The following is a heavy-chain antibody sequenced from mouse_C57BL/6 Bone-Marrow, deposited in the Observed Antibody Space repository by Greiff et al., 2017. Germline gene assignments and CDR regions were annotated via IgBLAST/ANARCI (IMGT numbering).Heavy chain of an antibody. J-gene: IGHJ1*03. CDR2: IDPNSGGT. Sequence: VQLQQPGAELVKPGASVKLSCKASGYTFTSYWMHWVKQRPGRGLEWLGRIDPNSGGTTYNEKFKSKATLTVDKPSSTAYMQLSRLTSEDSAVYYCAHGNYFYWYFAVWGTGTTVTVSS. D-gene: IGHD2-1*01. CDR3: AHGNYFYWYFAV. CDR1: GYTFTSYW. V-gene: IGHV1-72*01.